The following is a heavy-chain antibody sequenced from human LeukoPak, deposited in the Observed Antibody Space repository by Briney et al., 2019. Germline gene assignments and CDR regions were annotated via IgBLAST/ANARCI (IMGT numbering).Heavy chain of an antibody. CDR3: ARVEYWGSKIYYYGMDV. J-gene: IGHJ6*02. D-gene: IGHD2-8*02. CDR2: ISYDGSNK. V-gene: IGHV3-30-3*01. CDR1: GFTFSSYA. Sequence: GGSLRLSCAASGFTFSSYAMHWVRQAPGKGLEWVAVISYDGSNKYYADSVKGRFTISRDNSENTLYLQMNSLRAEDTAVYYCARVEYWGSKIYYYGMDVWGQRTTVTVSS.